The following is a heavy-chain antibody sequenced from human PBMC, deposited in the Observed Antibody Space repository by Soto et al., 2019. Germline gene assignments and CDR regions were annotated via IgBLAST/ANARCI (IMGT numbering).Heavy chain of an antibody. CDR1: GGTFSS. V-gene: IGHV1-69*12. CDR2: FIPIFAIA. J-gene: IGHJ4*01. CDR3: ARSCGQFDY. Sequence: QVQLVQSGAEVKKPGSSVKVSCKASGGTFSSSWVRQAPGQGLEWMGGFIPIFAIANYAQKFQGRVTITADDSTSTVYMELSSLTSEDTAAYYCARSCGQFDYWGDGTVVTVCS.